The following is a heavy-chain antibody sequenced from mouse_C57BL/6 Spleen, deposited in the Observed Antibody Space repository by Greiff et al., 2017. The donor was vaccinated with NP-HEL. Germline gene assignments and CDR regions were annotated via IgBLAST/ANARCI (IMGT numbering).Heavy chain of an antibody. Sequence: VQLQQPGAERVKPGASVKMSCKASGYTFTSYWITWVKQRPGQGLEGIGDMYPGSGSTNYNEKFKSKATLTVDTSSSTAYMQLSSLTSEDSAVYYCARDKPSSYYFDYWGQGTTLTVSS. CDR3: ARDKPSSYYFDY. V-gene: IGHV1-55*01. CDR2: MYPGSGST. CDR1: GYTFTSYW. J-gene: IGHJ2*01. D-gene: IGHD1-1*01.